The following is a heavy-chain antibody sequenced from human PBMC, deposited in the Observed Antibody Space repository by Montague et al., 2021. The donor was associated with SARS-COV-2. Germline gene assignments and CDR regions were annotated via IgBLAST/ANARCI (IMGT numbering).Heavy chain of an antibody. D-gene: IGHD1-26*01. J-gene: IGHJ3*02. V-gene: IGHV2-70*01. CDR3: ARIWGATRGDAFDI. Sequence: PELVKPTQTLTLTCTFSGFSLSTSGMCVSWIRQPPGKALEWLALIDWDDDKYYSTSLKTRLTISKDNSKNQVVLTMTNMDPVDTATYYCARIWGATRGDAFDIWGQGTMVTVSS. CDR2: IDWDDDK. CDR1: GFSLSTSGMC.